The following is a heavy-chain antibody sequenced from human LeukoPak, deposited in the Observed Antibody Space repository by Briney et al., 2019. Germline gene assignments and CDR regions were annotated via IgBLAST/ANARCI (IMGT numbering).Heavy chain of an antibody. D-gene: IGHD3-3*02. CDR1: GGSISSYY. CDR2: IYYSGTT. Sequence: SETLSLTCTVSGGSISSYYWGWIRQPPGKGLEWIGTIYYSGTTFYNPSLQSRVTLSVDTSKNLFSLKLSSVTAADTAVYYCARDSIPLAFDVWGQGTMVAVSS. CDR3: ARDSIPLAFDV. V-gene: IGHV4-39*02. J-gene: IGHJ3*01.